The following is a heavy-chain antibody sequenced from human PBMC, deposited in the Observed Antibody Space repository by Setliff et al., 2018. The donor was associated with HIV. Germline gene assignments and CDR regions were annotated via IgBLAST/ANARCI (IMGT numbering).Heavy chain of an antibody. CDR1: GFSVSNKY. V-gene: IGHV3-49*04. Sequence: GGSLRLSCAASGFSVSNKYMTWVRQAPGKGLEWVGLIRTQPYGVTTEYAASVKGRFTISRDDSRNIAYLQMNSLKTEDTAVYYCARDFSYGYFFYGMDVWGQGTTVTVSS. CDR2: IRTQPYGVTT. J-gene: IGHJ6*02. CDR3: ARDFSYGYFFYGMDV. D-gene: IGHD5-18*01.